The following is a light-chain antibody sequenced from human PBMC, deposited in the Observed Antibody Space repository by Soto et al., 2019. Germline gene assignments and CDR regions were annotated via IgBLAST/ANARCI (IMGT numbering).Light chain of an antibody. CDR3: QQYNNWPQS. CDR1: QSVSSN. J-gene: IGKJ1*01. CDR2: GAS. Sequence: EIVMTQSPATLSVSPGERATLSCRASQSVSSNLAWYQQKPGQAPRLLIYGASTRATGIPARFSGSGSGTEFTLTISSLQSVDFAVYYCQQYNNWPQSFGQGTKVAIK. V-gene: IGKV3-15*01.